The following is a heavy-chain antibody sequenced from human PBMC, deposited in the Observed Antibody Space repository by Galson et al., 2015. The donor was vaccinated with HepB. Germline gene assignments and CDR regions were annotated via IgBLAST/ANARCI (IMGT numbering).Heavy chain of an antibody. V-gene: IGHV3-48*02. CDR2: INLSGGTI. J-gene: IGHJ4*02. Sequence: SLRLSCAASGFTFSANSVNWVRQAPGKGLEWISYINLSGGTIFYADSVKGRFTISRDNARNSLYLQLSSLRDEDTALYYCVRTPGYCSGGRCYSHYFENWGQGTLVTVSA. CDR3: VRTPGYCSGGRCYSHYFEN. CDR1: GFTFSANS. D-gene: IGHD2-15*01.